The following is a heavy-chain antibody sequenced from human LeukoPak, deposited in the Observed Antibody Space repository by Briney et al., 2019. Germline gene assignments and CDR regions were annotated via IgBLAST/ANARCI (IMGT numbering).Heavy chain of an antibody. CDR1: GGSISSSSYY. CDR3: ARVAMVTGMNFDY. CDR2: IYYSGST. D-gene: IGHD5-18*01. V-gene: IGHV4-39*07. J-gene: IGHJ4*02. Sequence: TSETLSLTCTVSGGSISSSSYYWGWIRQPPGKGLEWIGSIYYSGSTYYNPSLKSRVTISVDTSKNQFSLKLSSVTAADTAVYYCARVAMVTGMNFDYWGQGTLVTVSS.